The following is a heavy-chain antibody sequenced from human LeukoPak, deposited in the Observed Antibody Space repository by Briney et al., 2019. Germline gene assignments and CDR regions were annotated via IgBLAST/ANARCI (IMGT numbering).Heavy chain of an antibody. V-gene: IGHV3-33*01. J-gene: IGHJ4*02. CDR3: AREDWNYGGGNFDY. Sequence: GGSLRLSCAASGFTFSSYGMHWVRQAPGKGLEWVAVIWYDGSNKYYADSVKGRFTISRDNSKSTLYLQMNSLRAEDTAVYYCAREDWNYGGGNFDYWGQGTPVTVSS. CDR1: GFTFSSYG. CDR2: IWYDGSNK. D-gene: IGHD1-7*01.